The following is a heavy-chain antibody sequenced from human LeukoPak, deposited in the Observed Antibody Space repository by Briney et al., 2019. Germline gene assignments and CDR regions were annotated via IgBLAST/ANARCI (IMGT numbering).Heavy chain of an antibody. CDR1: GFTFTSNV. D-gene: IGHD6-19*01. CDR3: AKESSGGWYFDY. Sequence: GGSLRLSCVASGFTFTSNVMIWVRQAPGKGLEWVSSIPSSGGSTYYADSVKGRFTISRDNSKNSLYLQMNSLRAEDTAVYYCAKESSGGWYFDYWGQGTLVTVSS. V-gene: IGHV3-23*01. CDR2: IPSSGGST. J-gene: IGHJ4*02.